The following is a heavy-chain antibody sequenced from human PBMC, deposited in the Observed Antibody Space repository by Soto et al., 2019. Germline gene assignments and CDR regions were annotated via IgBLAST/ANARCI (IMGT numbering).Heavy chain of an antibody. Sequence: QITLKESGPTLVNPTQTLTLTCTFSGFSLSTSGVGVGWIRQPPGKALEWLAVIYWNDDKRYSPSLKSRLTITKDTSKNQVVLTMTNVDPVDTATYYCAHSGRQFLEWLLPFDYWGQGTLVTVSS. J-gene: IGHJ4*02. V-gene: IGHV2-5*01. CDR2: IYWNDDK. D-gene: IGHD3-3*01. CDR3: AHSGRQFLEWLLPFDY. CDR1: GFSLSTSGVG.